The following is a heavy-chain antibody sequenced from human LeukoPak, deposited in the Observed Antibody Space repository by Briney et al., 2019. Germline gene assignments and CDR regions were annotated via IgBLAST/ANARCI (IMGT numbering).Heavy chain of an antibody. Sequence: PGGSLRLSCAASGFTFSSYWMHWVRQAPGKGLVWVGVISDDGRRKDYADSVKGRFTISRDNSKDTLYLQMNSLRAEDTAVYYCAKRPSDYGDYVSYFDYWGQGTLVTVSS. CDR3: AKRPSDYGDYVSYFDY. D-gene: IGHD4-17*01. CDR2: ISDDGRRK. CDR1: GFTFSSYW. J-gene: IGHJ4*02. V-gene: IGHV3-30*18.